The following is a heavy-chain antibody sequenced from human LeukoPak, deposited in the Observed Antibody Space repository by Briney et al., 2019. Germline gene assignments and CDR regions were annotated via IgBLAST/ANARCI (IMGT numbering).Heavy chain of an antibody. J-gene: IGHJ4*02. V-gene: IGHV3-30*18. CDR2: ISYDGSNK. CDR3: AKGARFIAVAGTDY. CDR1: GFTFSSYG. D-gene: IGHD6-19*01. Sequence: GGSLRLSCAASGFTFSSYGMHWVRQAPGKGLEWVALISYDGSNKYYADSVKGRFTISGDNSKNTLYLQMNSRRAEDTAVYYCAKGARFIAVAGTDYWGQGSLVTVSS.